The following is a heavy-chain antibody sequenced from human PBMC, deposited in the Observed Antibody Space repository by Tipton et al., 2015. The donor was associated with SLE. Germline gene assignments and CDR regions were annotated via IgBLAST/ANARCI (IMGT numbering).Heavy chain of an antibody. CDR3: ARYSSGWFNNFDY. CDR2: IYYSGST. D-gene: IGHD6-19*01. V-gene: IGHV4-59*08. J-gene: IGHJ4*02. Sequence: TLSLTCTVSGGSISSHYWSWIRQPPGKGLEWIGYIYYSGSTNYNPSLKSRVTISVDTSKNQFSLKLSSVTAADTAVYYCARYSSGWFNNFDYWGQGTLVTVPS. CDR1: GGSISSHY.